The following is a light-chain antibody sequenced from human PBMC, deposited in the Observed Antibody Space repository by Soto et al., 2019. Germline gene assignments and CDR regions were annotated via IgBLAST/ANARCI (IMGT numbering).Light chain of an antibody. CDR3: QQYGSSPPSST. Sequence: IVLTQSPATLSLSPGERATLSCRASQSVRRYLAWYQQKPGQAPRLLIYGASNRATDIPDRFSGRGSGTDFTLTISRLEPEDFAVYYCQQYGSSPPSSTFGQGTRLEIK. V-gene: IGKV3-20*01. J-gene: IGKJ5*01. CDR2: GAS. CDR1: QSVRRY.